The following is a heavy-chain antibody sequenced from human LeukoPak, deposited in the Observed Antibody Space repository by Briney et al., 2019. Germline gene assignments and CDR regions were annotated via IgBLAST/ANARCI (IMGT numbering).Heavy chain of an antibody. J-gene: IGHJ4*02. CDR1: GFTFSSSW. V-gene: IGHV3-7*01. CDR2: IKKDGSEK. CDR3: SRVSGYSSGWIDY. Sequence: GGSLRLSCAASGFTFSSSWMSWVRQAPGKGLGWVAHIKKDGSEKYYVDSVKGRFTISRDNAKNSLYLQMNSLRAEDTAVYYCSRVSGYSSGWIDYWGQGTLVTVSS. D-gene: IGHD6-19*01.